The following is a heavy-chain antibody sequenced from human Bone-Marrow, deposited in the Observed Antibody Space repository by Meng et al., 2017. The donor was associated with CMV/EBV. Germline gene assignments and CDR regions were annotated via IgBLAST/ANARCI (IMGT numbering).Heavy chain of an antibody. D-gene: IGHD3-10*01. J-gene: IGHJ4*02. CDR3: AGSGSYYTFHY. V-gene: IGHV3-66*01. CDR2: IYSGGST. Sequence: FCGASVFTVSSNYMSWVPQAPGKGLEWVSVIYSGGSTYYADSVKGRFTIPRDNSKNTLYLQMNSLRAEDTAVYYCAGSGSYYTFHYWGQGTLVTVSS. CDR1: VFTVSSNY.